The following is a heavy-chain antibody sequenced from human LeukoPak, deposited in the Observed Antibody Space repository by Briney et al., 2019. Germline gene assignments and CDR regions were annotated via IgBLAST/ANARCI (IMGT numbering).Heavy chain of an antibody. D-gene: IGHD2-2*01. CDR1: GFTFSSYW. CDR2: IKQDGSEK. J-gene: IGHJ4*02. CDR3: AGTQGYCSSTSCLV. V-gene: IGHV3-7*01. Sequence: GGSPRLSCAASGFTFSSYWMSWVRQAPGKGLEWVANIKQDGSEKYYVDSVKGRLTISRDNAKNSLYLQMNSLRAEDTAVYYCAGTQGYCSSTSCLVWGQGTLVTVSS.